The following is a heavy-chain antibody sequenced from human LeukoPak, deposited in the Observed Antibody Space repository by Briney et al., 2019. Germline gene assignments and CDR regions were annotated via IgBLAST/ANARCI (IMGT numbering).Heavy chain of an antibody. CDR2: MYYSGST. J-gene: IGHJ6*03. D-gene: IGHD5-18*01. CDR1: GGSISTYY. Sequence: SETLSLTCSVSGGSISTYYWSWIRQPPGKGLEWIRYMYYSGSTNYNPSLKSRVTILKDTSKNQFSLKLSSVTAADTAAYYCARNGYSYGAYYYYMDVWGKGTTVTVSS. V-gene: IGHV4-59*01. CDR3: ARNGYSYGAYYYYMDV.